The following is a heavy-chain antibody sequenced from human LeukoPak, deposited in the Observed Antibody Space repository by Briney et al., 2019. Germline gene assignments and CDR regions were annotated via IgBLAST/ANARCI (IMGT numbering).Heavy chain of an antibody. CDR3: ARGPYSYDSSGAFDI. J-gene: IGHJ3*02. CDR1: GGSFSGYY. CDR2: INHSGST. Sequence: SETLSLSCAVSGGSFSGYYWSWIRQPPGKGLEWIGEINHSGSTNYNPSPKSRVTISVDTSKNQFSLKLSSVTAAETAVYFCARGPYSYDSSGAFDIWGQGTMVTVSS. V-gene: IGHV4-34*01. D-gene: IGHD3-22*01.